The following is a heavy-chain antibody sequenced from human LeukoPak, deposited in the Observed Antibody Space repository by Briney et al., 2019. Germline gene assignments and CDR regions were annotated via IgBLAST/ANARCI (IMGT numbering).Heavy chain of an antibody. D-gene: IGHD3-10*01. Sequence: PGGSLRLSCAASGFTVSSNYMSWVRQAPGKGLEWVSVIYSGGSTYYADSVEGRFTISRHNSKNTLYLQMNSLRAEDTAVYYCARESELLFDYWGQGTLVTVSS. V-gene: IGHV3-53*04. CDR1: GFTVSSNY. J-gene: IGHJ4*02. CDR3: ARESELLFDY. CDR2: IYSGGST.